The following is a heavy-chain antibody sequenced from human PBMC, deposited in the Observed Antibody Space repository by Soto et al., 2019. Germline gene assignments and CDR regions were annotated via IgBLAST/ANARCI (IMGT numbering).Heavy chain of an antibody. J-gene: IGHJ4*02. V-gene: IGHV3-48*01. CDR3: ARNFFCGGDCYLYYYDY. CDR2: ISSSGRTI. CDR1: GFTFSSYS. Sequence: DVQLVESGGGLAQPGGSLRLSCAASGFTFSSYSINWVRQAPGKGLEWISYISSSGRTIDYADSVKGRFSISRDNAKNSLFLQMNRLRSDDTAVDYCARNFFCGGDCYLYYYDYWGQGTLVTVSS. D-gene: IGHD2-21*01.